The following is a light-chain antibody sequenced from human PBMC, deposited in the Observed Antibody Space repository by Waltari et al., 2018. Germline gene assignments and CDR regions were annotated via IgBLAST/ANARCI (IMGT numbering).Light chain of an antibody. CDR3: SSYAGSNNVV. CDR1: TSDVGGHHY. V-gene: IGLV2-8*01. J-gene: IGLJ2*01. CDR2: EVS. Sequence: QSALTQPPSASGSPGQSVTISCPVTTSDVGGHHYVSWYQQHPGKAPKLMIDEVSKRPSGVPDRFSGSKSGNTASLTVSGLQAEDEADYYCSSYAGSNNVVFGGGTKLTVL.